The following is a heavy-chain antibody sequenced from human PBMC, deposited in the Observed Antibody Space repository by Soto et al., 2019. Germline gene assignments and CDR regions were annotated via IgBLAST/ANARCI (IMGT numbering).Heavy chain of an antibody. CDR2: ISYDGSNK. CDR3: ARKPAGESCISTSCGFDP. D-gene: IGHD2-2*01. J-gene: IGHJ5*02. CDR1: GFTFSSYA. Sequence: PGGSLRLSYAASGFTFSSYAMHWVRQAPGKGLEWVAVISYDGSNKYYADSVKGRFTISRDNSKNTLYLQMNSLRAEDTAVYYCARKPAGESCISTSCGFDPWGQGTLVTVSS. V-gene: IGHV3-30-3*01.